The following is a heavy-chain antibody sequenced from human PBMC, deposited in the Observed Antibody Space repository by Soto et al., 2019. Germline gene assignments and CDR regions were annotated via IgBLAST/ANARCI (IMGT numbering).Heavy chain of an antibody. D-gene: IGHD3-22*01. V-gene: IGHV3-15*07. CDR3: TPDSYGTMTVVRFDY. Sequence: EVQLVESGGGLVQPGGSLRLSCAASGFTFSNAWINWVRQAPGKGLEWVGRIKSKTDGGTTDFAAPVKGRFAISRDDSKNILYLQMNSLKIEDTAVYYCTPDSYGTMTVVRFDYWGHGTLVTVSS. CDR1: GFTFSNAW. J-gene: IGHJ4*01. CDR2: IKSKTDGGTT.